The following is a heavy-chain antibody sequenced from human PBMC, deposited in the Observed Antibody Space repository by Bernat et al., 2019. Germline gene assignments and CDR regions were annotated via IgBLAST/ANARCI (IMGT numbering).Heavy chain of an antibody. J-gene: IGHJ6*02. V-gene: IGHV4-34*01. Sequence: QVQLQQWGAGLLKPSETLSLTCAVYGGSFSGYYWSWIRQPPGKGLEWIGEINHSGSTNYNPSLKSRVTISVDTSKNQFSLKLSSVTAADTAVYYCARHRTLVGGSGSYYRNYYYYGMDVWGQGTTVTVSS. CDR3: ARHRTLVGGSGSYYRNYYYYGMDV. D-gene: IGHD3-10*01. CDR1: GGSFSGYY. CDR2: INHSGST.